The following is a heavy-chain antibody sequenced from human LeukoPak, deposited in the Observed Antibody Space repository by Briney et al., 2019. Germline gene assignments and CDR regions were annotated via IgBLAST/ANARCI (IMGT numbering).Heavy chain of an antibody. Sequence: PGGSLRLSCAVSGFTFSSYSMNWVRQAPGKGLEWVSVIHSGGSTSYADSVKGRFTISRDNSKNTLYLQMNSLRAEDTAVYYCAREGGYYYDSSGYYFDSWGQGTLVTVSS. D-gene: IGHD3-22*01. V-gene: IGHV3-53*01. CDR2: IHSGGST. CDR3: AREGGYYYDSSGYYFDS. CDR1: GFTFSSYS. J-gene: IGHJ4*02.